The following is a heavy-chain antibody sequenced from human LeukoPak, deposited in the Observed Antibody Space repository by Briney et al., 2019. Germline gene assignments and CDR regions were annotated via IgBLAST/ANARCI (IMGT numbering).Heavy chain of an antibody. V-gene: IGHV3-30-3*01. J-gene: IGHJ4*02. CDR2: ISYDGSNK. Sequence: GGSLRLSCAASGFTFSSYAMHWVRQAPGKGLEWVAVISYDGSNKYYADSVKGRFTISRDNSKNTLYLQMNSLRAEDTAVYYCARADYYFDYWGQGTLVTVSS. CDR3: ARADYYFDY. CDR1: GFTFSSYA.